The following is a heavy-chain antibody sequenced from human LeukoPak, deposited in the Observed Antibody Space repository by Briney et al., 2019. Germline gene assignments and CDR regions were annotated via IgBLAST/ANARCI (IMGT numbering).Heavy chain of an antibody. CDR3: ARGVMAASSTGFDP. CDR2: ISSSSSYI. CDR1: GFTFSSYS. Sequence: PGGSLRLSCAASGFTFSSYSMNWVRQAPGKGLEWVSSISSSSSYIYYADSVKGRFTISRDNAKNSLYLQMNSLRAEDTAVYYCARGVMAASSTGFDPWGQGTLVTVSS. V-gene: IGHV3-21*01. J-gene: IGHJ5*02. D-gene: IGHD5-24*01.